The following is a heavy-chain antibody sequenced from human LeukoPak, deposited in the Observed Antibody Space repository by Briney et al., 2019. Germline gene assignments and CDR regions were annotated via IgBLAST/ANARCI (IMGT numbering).Heavy chain of an antibody. CDR1: W. CDR2: IYHSGST. CDR3: ARDRTSTGPYYYYGMDV. Sequence: WIGWVRQPPGKGLEWIGEIYHSGSTNYNPSLKSRVTISVDKSKNQFSLKLSSVTAADTAVYYCARDRTSTGPYYYYGMDVWGQGTTVTVSS. V-gene: IGHV4-4*02. J-gene: IGHJ6*02. D-gene: IGHD2-2*01.